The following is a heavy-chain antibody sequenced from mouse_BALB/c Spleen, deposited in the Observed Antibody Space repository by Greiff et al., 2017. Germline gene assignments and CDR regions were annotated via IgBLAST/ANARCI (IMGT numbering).Heavy chain of an antibody. J-gene: IGHJ3*01. Sequence: VKLVESGAELARPGASVKLSCKASGYTFTSYWMQWVKQRPGQGLEWIGAIYPGDGDTRYTQKFKGKATLTADKSSSTAYMQLSSLASEDSAVYYCAKSYDFAYWGQGTLVTVSA. CDR1: GYTFTSYW. D-gene: IGHD2-12*01. V-gene: IGHV1-87*01. CDR3: AKSYDFAY. CDR2: IYPGDGDT.